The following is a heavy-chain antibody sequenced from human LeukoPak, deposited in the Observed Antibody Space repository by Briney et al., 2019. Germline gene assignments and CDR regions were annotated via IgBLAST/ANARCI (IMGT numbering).Heavy chain of an antibody. V-gene: IGHV4-59*01. Sequence: SETLSLTCTVSGGSISSYYWSWIRQPPGKGLEWIGYIYYSGSTNYYPSLKSRVTISVDASKNQFSLKVSSVTAADTAVYYCARGELNDGMWFDPWGQGTLVIVSS. J-gene: IGHJ5*02. D-gene: IGHD1-1*01. CDR3: ARGELNDGMWFDP. CDR2: IYYSGST. CDR1: GGSISSYY.